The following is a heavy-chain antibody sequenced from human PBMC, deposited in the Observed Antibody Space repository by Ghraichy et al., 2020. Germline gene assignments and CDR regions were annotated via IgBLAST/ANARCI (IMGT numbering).Heavy chain of an antibody. J-gene: IGHJ4*02. CDR3: AKKPYCAGGVCYGLDY. D-gene: IGHD2-8*02. CDR2: ISGSGDTT. CDR1: GITFSDYA. V-gene: IGHV3-23*01. Sequence: GESLNISCAASGITFSDYAMSWVRQAPGKGLEWVSSISGSGDTTHYADSVRGRFTISRDNSKNTLYLQMNSLRAKDTAVYYCAKKPYCAGGVCYGLDYGGQGTVVSFSS.